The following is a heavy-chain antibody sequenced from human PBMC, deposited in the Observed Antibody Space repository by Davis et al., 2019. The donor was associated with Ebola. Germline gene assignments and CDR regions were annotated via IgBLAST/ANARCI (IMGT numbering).Heavy chain of an antibody. CDR2: ISSSSSYI. CDR1: GFTFSSYN. CDR3: AKDEKWVVVPAAIDY. D-gene: IGHD2-2*01. V-gene: IGHV3-21*01. J-gene: IGHJ4*02. Sequence: GESLKISCAASGFTFSSYNMNWVRQAPGKGLEWVSSISSSSSYIYYADSVKGRFTISRDNAKNSLYLQMNSLRAEDTAVYYCAKDEKWVVVPAAIDYWGQGTLVTVSS.